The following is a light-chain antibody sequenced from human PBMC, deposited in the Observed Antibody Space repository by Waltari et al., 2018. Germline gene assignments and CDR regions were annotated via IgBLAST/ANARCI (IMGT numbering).Light chain of an antibody. J-gene: IGKJ4*01. CDR2: AAS. V-gene: IGKV1-39*01. CDR1: QSISSY. Sequence: DIQMTQSPSSLSASLGDRVTITCRASQSISSYFNWSQQQAGKAPKLLIYAASSLQSGVPSRFSGSGSGTDFTLTISSLQPEDFATYYCQQSNSTPLTFGGGTKVEIK. CDR3: QQSNSTPLT.